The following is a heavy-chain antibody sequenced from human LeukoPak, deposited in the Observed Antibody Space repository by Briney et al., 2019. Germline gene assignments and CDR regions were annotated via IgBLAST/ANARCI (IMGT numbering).Heavy chain of an antibody. Sequence: PSETLSLTCTVSGGSISSYYWSWIRQPPGKGLEWIGYIYYSGSTNYNPSLKSRVTISVDTSKNQFSLKLSSVTAADTAVYYCARGAAAPLWFDPWGQGTLVTVSS. CDR3: ARGAAAPLWFDP. CDR1: GGSISSYY. CDR2: IYYSGST. J-gene: IGHJ5*02. D-gene: IGHD6-25*01. V-gene: IGHV4-59*01.